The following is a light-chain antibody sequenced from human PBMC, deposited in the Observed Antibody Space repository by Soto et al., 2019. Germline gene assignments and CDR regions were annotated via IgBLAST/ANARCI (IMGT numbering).Light chain of an antibody. V-gene: IGLV2-14*01. CDR3: SSYTSSSTLYV. CDR1: SSDVGGYNY. Sequence: QSALTQPASVSGSPGQSITISCTGTSSDVGGYNYVSWYQQHPGNAPKLMIYDVSNRPSGVSNRFSGSKSGNTASLTISGLQAEDEAHYYCSSYTSSSTLYVFGTGTKLTVL. CDR2: DVS. J-gene: IGLJ1*01.